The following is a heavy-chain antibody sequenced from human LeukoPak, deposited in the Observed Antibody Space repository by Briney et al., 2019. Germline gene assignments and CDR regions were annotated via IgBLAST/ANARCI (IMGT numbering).Heavy chain of an antibody. CDR1: GYSFTSYW. Sequence: GESLKISCKGSGYSFTSYWIGWVRQMPGKGLEWMGIICPGDSDTRYSPSFQGQVTISADKSISTAYLQWSSLKASDTAMYYCARLERYYDILTGSVSYFDYWGQGTLVTVSS. J-gene: IGHJ4*02. CDR2: ICPGDSDT. CDR3: ARLERYYDILTGSVSYFDY. D-gene: IGHD3-9*01. V-gene: IGHV5-51*01.